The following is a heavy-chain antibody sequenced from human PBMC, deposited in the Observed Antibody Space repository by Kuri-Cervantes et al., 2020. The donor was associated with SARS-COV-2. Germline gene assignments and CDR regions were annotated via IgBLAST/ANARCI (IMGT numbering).Heavy chain of an antibody. D-gene: IGHD3-10*01. V-gene: IGHV1-46*01. CDR1: GYTFTSYY. J-gene: IGHJ3*01. CDR3: AIYGSGSTFS. CDR2: INPSGGST. Sequence: ASVKVSCKASGYTFTSYYMNWVRQAPGQGLEWMGIINPSGGSTSYAQKFQGRVTMTTDTSTSTAYMELRSLRSDDTAVYYCAIYGSGSTFSWGQGTMVTVSS.